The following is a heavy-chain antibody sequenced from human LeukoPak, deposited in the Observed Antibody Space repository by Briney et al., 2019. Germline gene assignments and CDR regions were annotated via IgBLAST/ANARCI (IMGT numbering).Heavy chain of an antibody. J-gene: IGHJ6*02. CDR2: ISGSGGST. D-gene: IGHD3-3*01. V-gene: IGHV3-23*01. Sequence: GGSLRLSCAASGFTFSSYAMSWVRQAPGKGLEWVSAISGSGGSTYYADSVKGRFTISRDNSKNTLYLKMNSLRAEDTAVYYCAKDPVFWSGVTPSYYYYGMDVWGQGTTVTVSS. CDR1: GFTFSSYA. CDR3: AKDPVFWSGVTPSYYYYGMDV.